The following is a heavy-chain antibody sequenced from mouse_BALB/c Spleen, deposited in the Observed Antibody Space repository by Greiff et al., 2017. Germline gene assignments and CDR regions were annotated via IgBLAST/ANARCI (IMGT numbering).Heavy chain of an antibody. Sequence: LVKTGASVKISCKASGYSFTGYYMHWVKQSHGKSLEWIGYISCYNGATSYNQKFKGKATFTVDTSSSTAYMQFNSLTSEDSAVYYCARRSTMITTYAMDDWGQGTSVTVSS. V-gene: IGHV1S34*01. J-gene: IGHJ4*01. CDR3: ARRSTMITTYAMDD. CDR1: GYSFTGYY. D-gene: IGHD2-4*01. CDR2: ISCYNGAT.